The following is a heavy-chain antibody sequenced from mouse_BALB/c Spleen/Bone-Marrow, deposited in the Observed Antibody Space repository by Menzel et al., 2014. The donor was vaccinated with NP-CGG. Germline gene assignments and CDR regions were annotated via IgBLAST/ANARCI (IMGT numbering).Heavy chain of an antibody. CDR2: INPESNTI. CDR1: GFDFSRYW. J-gene: IGHJ3*01. CDR3: ARLGYYGWFAY. Sequence: EVQLVESGGGLVQHGGSLKLSCAASGFDFSRYWMSWVRQAPGEGLQWIGEINPESNTINYTPSLKDKFIISRDNAKNTLYLQMSKVRSEDTALYCCARLGYYGWFAYWGQGTLVTVSA. V-gene: IGHV4-1*02. D-gene: IGHD2-3*01.